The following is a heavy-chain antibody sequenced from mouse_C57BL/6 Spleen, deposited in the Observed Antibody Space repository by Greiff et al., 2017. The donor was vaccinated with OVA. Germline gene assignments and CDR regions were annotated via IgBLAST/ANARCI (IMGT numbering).Heavy chain of an antibody. CDR3: ARFGYYDIDY. CDR1: GYTFTSYW. J-gene: IGHJ2*01. CDR2: IDPSDSDT. Sequence: QVQLQQPGAELVRPGSSVKLSCKASGYTFTSYWMHWVKQRPVQGLEWIGNIDPSDSDTHYNQKFKDKATLTVDKSSSTAYMQLSSLTSEDSAVYYSARFGYYDIDYWGQGTTLTVSS. V-gene: IGHV1-52*01. D-gene: IGHD2-3*01.